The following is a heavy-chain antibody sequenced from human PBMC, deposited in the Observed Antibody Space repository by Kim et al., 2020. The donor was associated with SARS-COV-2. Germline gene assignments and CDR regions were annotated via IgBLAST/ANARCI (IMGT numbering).Heavy chain of an antibody. CDR2: ISAYNGNT. V-gene: IGHV1-18*01. CDR1: GYTFTSYG. D-gene: IGHD3-10*01. J-gene: IGHJ5*02. Sequence: ASVKVSCKASGYTFTSYGISWVRQAPGQGLEWMGWISAYNGNTNYAQKLQGRVTMTTDTSTSTAYMELRSLRSDDTAVYYCARVGLWFGELAENWFDPWGQGTLVTVSS. CDR3: ARVGLWFGELAENWFDP.